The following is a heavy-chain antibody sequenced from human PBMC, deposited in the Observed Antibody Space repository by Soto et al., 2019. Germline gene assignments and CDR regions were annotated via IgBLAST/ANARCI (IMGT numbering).Heavy chain of an antibody. CDR2: ISAWNADT. Sequence: QVQLVQSAAEAKKTGASVKVSCKTSGYTFTSYGVSWVRQAPEQGLEWLAWISAWNADTNYAQKIQGRVTVTTDTSTSTAYMELRSLRSDDTAVYYCARALYYHDNSANYYFDYWGQGTLVTVSS. CDR3: ARALYYHDNSANYYFDY. V-gene: IGHV1-18*01. D-gene: IGHD3-22*01. CDR1: GYTFTSYG. J-gene: IGHJ4*02.